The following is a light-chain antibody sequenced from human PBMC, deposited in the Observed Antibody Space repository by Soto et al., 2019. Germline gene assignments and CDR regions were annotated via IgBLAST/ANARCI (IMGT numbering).Light chain of an antibody. CDR3: SSYTSSSTYV. J-gene: IGLJ1*01. CDR2: DVS. V-gene: IGLV2-14*03. CDR1: SSVLGAYDY. Sequence: QSVLTQPASVSGSPGQSITISCTGTSSVLGAYDYVSWYQHHPGKAPKLMIYDVSNRPSGVSNRFSGSKSGNTASLTISGLQAEDEADYYCSSYTSSSTYVFGTGTKVTVL.